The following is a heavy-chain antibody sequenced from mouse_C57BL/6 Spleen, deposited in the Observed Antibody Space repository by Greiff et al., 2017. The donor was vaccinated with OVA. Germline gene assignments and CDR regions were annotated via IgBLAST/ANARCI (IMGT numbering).Heavy chain of an antibody. CDR2: INPNNGGT. CDR3: ARICSITTFDY. D-gene: IGHD1-1*01. CDR1: GYTFTDYN. Sequence: VQLQQSGPELVKPGASVKMSCKASGYTFTDYNMHWVKQSHGKSLEWIGYINPNNGGTSSNQKFKGKATLTVNKSSSTAYMELLSLTSEDSSIYYCARICSITTFDYWGQGTTLTVSS. V-gene: IGHV1-22*01. J-gene: IGHJ2*01.